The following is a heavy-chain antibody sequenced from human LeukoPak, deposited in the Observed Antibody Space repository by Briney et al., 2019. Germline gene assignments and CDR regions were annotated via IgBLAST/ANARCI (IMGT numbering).Heavy chain of an antibody. V-gene: IGHV3-33*01. CDR1: GFTFGTYG. J-gene: IGHJ4*02. CDR3: ARSRVVTPLDY. D-gene: IGHD2-21*02. Sequence: GSLRLSCAASGFTFGTYGMHWVRQAPGKGLEWVAVTWYDGSDNYYAASVRGRFTISRDNSKSTVYLQMNSLRVEDTAVYYCARSRVVTPLDYWGRGTLVTVSS. CDR2: TWYDGSDN.